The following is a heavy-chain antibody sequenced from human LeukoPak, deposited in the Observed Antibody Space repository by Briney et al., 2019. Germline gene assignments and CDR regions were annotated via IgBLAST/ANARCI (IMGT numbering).Heavy chain of an antibody. V-gene: IGHV3-23*01. J-gene: IGHJ4*02. CDR2: ISGSGGST. CDR3: TRSGYRHPYHFDS. D-gene: IGHD3-22*01. CDR1: GFTFSSYG. Sequence: GGSLRLSCVASGFTFSSYGMSWVRQAPGKGLEWVSVISGSGGSTYYADSVKGRFTISRDNSKNTLSLQMNSLRAEDTAIYYCTRSGYRHPYHFDSWGQGTLVTVSS.